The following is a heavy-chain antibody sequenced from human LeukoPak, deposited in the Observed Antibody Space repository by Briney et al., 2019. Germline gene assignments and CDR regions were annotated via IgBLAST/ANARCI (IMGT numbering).Heavy chain of an antibody. D-gene: IGHD3-16*02. Sequence: QPGGSLILSCAASGFTFSSYAMSWVRQAPGKGLEWVSAISGSGGSTYYADSVKGRFTISRDNSKNTLYLQMNSLRAEDTAVYYCAKDSGGPYDYVWGSYRYTDAFDIWGQGTMVTVSS. V-gene: IGHV3-23*01. CDR2: ISGSGGST. CDR1: GFTFSSYA. J-gene: IGHJ3*02. CDR3: AKDSGGPYDYVWGSYRYTDAFDI.